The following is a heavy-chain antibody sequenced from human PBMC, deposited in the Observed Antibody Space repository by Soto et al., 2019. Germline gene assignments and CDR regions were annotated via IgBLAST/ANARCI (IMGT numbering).Heavy chain of an antibody. D-gene: IGHD3-9*01. CDR3: AKDTYDILTGYYKTGTYYYYGMDV. Sequence: GGSLRLSCAASGFTFSSYAMSWVRQAPGKGLEWVSAISGSGGSTYYADSVKGRFPISRDNSKNTLYLQMNSLRAEDTAVYYCAKDTYDILTGYYKTGTYYYYGMDVWGQGTTVTVSS. CDR2: ISGSGGST. V-gene: IGHV3-23*01. J-gene: IGHJ6*02. CDR1: GFTFSSYA.